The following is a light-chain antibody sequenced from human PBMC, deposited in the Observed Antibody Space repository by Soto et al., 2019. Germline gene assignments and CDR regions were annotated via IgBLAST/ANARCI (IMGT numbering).Light chain of an antibody. CDR2: KAS. CDR3: QQYSSYPRT. Sequence: DIQMTQSPSTLSASVGDRVTITCRASQSISSWLAWYQQKPGKAPKLLIYKASNLESGVPSRFSGSGSGTEFTLTISSLQPDDFATYYCQQYSSYPRTFGQGTKVEIK. CDR1: QSISSW. V-gene: IGKV1-5*03. J-gene: IGKJ1*01.